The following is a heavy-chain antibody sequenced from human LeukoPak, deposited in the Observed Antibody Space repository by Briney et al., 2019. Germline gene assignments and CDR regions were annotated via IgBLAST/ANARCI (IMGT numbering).Heavy chain of an antibody. V-gene: IGHV4-4*07. J-gene: IGHJ4*02. CDR2: IDSSGTT. CDR3: ARVGSRGLRYSFDY. CDR1: RGSISSYY. D-gene: IGHD2/OR15-2a*01. Sequence: SETLSLTCTVSRGSISSYYWSWIRQPAGKGLEWLGRIDSSGTTNYSPSLKSRVTISVDTSKIQFSLKLNSVSAADTAVYFCARVGSRGLRYSFDYWGQGMLVTVSS.